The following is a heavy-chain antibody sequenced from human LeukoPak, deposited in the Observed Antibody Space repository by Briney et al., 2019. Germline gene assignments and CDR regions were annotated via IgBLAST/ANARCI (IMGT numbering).Heavy chain of an antibody. V-gene: IGHV3-11*01. CDR3: ARGRYSSTWANFDY. J-gene: IGHJ4*02. CDR1: GFTFSDYY. Sequence: PGGSLRLSCAASGFTFSDYYMSWIRQAPGKGLEWVSYISSSGSTIYYADSVKGRFTISRDNAKNSLYLQMNSLRAEDTALYHCARGRYSSTWANFDYWGQGTLVTVSS. D-gene: IGHD6-13*01. CDR2: ISSSGSTI.